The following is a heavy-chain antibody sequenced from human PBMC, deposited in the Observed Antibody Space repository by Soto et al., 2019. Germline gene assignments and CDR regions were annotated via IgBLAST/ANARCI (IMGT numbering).Heavy chain of an antibody. CDR1: GYTFTSYG. CDR2: ISAYNGNT. D-gene: IGHD6-19*01. Sequence: GXSVKVSSNASGYTFTSYGISWVRQAPGQGLEWMGWISAYNGNTIYAQKLQGRVTMTTDTSTSTAYMELRRLRSDDTAVYYCARRASGWFLDVWGQGTTVTVSS. CDR3: ARRASGWFLDV. J-gene: IGHJ6*02. V-gene: IGHV1-18*01.